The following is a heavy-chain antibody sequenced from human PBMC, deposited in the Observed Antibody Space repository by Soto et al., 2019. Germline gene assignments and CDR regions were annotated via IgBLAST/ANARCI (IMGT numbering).Heavy chain of an antibody. CDR2: IIPIFGTA. D-gene: IGHD6-6*01. CDR1: GYTFTSYY. Sequence: SVKVSCKASGYTFTSYYMHWVRQAPGQGLEWMGGIIPIFGTANYAQKFQGRVTITADESTSTAYMELSSLRSEDTAVYYCARDRVRYSSSSTFLYWGQGTLVTVSS. J-gene: IGHJ4*02. CDR3: ARDRVRYSSSSTFLY. V-gene: IGHV1-69*13.